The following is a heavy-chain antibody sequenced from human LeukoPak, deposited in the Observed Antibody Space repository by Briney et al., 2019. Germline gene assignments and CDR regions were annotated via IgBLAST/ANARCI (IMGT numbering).Heavy chain of an antibody. V-gene: IGHV4-31*03. CDR2: IYYSGTT. Sequence: SETLSLTCTVSGGSINSGGYWSWIRQHPGKGLEWIGYIYYSGTTYFNPSLKGRVTMSVDTSKNQFSLKLSSVTAADTAVYYCARDSGISGRTDYWGQGTLVIVSS. CDR3: ARDSGISGRTDY. J-gene: IGHJ4*02. CDR1: GGSINSGGY. D-gene: IGHD3-10*01.